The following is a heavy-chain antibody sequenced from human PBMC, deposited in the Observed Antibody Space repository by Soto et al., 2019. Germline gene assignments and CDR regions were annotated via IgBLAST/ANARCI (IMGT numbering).Heavy chain of an antibody. D-gene: IGHD5-18*01. CDR1: GFTFSSYA. J-gene: IGHJ4*02. V-gene: IGHV3-23*01. CDR2: ISGSGGST. CDR3: AKVTWAPRYSYRPMYFDY. Sequence: GGSLRLSCAASGFTFSSYAMSWVRQAPGKGLEWVSAISGSGGSTYYADSVKGRFTISRDNSKNTLYLQMNSLRAEDTAEYYCAKVTWAPRYSYRPMYFDYWGQGTLVTVSS.